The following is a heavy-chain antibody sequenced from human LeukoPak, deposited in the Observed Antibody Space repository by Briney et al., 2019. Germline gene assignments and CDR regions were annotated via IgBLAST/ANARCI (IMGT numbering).Heavy chain of an antibody. CDR2: INAGNGNT. J-gene: IGHJ4*02. CDR3: ARPPHTYCGGDCYFDY. Sequence: ASVKVSCKASGYTFTSYAMHWVRQAPGQRLEWMGWINAGNGNTKYSQKFQGRVTITRDTSASTAYMELSSLRSEDTAVYYCARPPHTYCGGDCYFDYWGQGTLVTVSS. D-gene: IGHD2-21*02. V-gene: IGHV1-3*01. CDR1: GYTFTSYA.